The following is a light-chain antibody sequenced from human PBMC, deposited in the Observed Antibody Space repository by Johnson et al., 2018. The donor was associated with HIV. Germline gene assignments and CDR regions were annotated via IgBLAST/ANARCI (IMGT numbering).Light chain of an antibody. V-gene: IGLV1-51*01. CDR1: SSNIENDY. CDR3: GAWDSTLNARV. Sequence: QSVLTQPPSVSAAPGEKVNISCSGSSSNIENDYVSWYQQLPGTAPKLLIYDNNKRPSGIPDRFSGSKSGTSATLGITGLQTGDEGDYFCGAWDSTLNARVFGTGTKVTVL. CDR2: DNN. J-gene: IGLJ1*01.